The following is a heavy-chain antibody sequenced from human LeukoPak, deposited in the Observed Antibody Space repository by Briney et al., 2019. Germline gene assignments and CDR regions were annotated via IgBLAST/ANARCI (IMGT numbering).Heavy chain of an antibody. J-gene: IGHJ6*03. CDR3: ARGIVGATLGYYYYYMDV. Sequence: ASVKVSCKASGYTFTSYGISWVRQAPGQGLEWMGWISAYNGNTNYAQKLQGRVTMTTDTSTSTAYMELRSLRSDDTAVYYCARGIVGATLGYYYYYMDVWGKGTTVTISS. CDR2: ISAYNGNT. D-gene: IGHD1-26*01. CDR1: GYTFTSYG. V-gene: IGHV1-18*01.